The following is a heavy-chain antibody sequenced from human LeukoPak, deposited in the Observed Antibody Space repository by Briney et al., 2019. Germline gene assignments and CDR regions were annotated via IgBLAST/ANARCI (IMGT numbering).Heavy chain of an antibody. CDR1: GFTFNDYI. V-gene: IGHV3-33*06. CDR3: AKDAQRGFDYSNSLPN. D-gene: IGHD4-11*01. CDR2: MWADGTNI. Sequence: PGGSLRVSCVATGFTFNDYIIHWVREGPHKGLQWVAVMWADGTNIYQGASVKGRVTICRVDSENTVYLQMNSLRPEDTGVYYCAKDAQRGFDYSNSLPNWGQGTPVTVST. J-gene: IGHJ4*02.